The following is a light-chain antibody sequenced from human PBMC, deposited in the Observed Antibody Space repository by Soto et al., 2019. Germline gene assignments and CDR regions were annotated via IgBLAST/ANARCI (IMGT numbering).Light chain of an antibody. J-gene: IGKJ2*01. Sequence: VMTQSPATLSVSPGERATLSCRASQSVSTNLAWYQQKPGQAPRLLIYGASTRATDIPARFSGSGSGTELTLTISSLQSEDYAVYYCQQYNNWPYTFGQGTKLEIK. V-gene: IGKV3-15*01. CDR2: GAS. CDR3: QQYNNWPYT. CDR1: QSVSTN.